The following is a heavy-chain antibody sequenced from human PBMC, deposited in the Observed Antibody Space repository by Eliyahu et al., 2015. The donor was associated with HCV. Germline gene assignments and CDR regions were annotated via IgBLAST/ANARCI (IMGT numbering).Heavy chain of an antibody. J-gene: IGHJ4*02. CDR1: GGSISSSSYY. V-gene: IGHV4-39*01. D-gene: IGHD3-22*01. CDR2: XXYSGXT. CDR3: ARQGYYYDSSGPPNTYFDY. Sequence: LQESGPGLVKPSETLSLTCTVSGGSISSSSYYWGWIRQPPGKGLEWIGSXXYSGXTYYXPSLKXRVTISVDTSKNQFSLKLSSVTAADTAVYYCARQGYYYDSSGPPNTYFDYWGQGTLVTVSS.